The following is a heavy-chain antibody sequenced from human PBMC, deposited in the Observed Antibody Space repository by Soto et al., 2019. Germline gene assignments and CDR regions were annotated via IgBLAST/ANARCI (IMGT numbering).Heavy chain of an antibody. CDR3: ARVCPRNFSTVLIYYYGMDV. CDR1: GGTFSSYA. Sequence: QVPLVQSGAEVKKPGSSVKVSCKASGGTFSSYAISWVRQAPGQGLEWMGGIIPIFGTANYAQKFQGRVTITADESTSTAYMELSSLRSEDTAVYYCARVCPRNFSTVLIYYYGMDVWGQGTTVTVSS. D-gene: IGHD4-4*01. CDR2: IIPIFGTA. V-gene: IGHV1-69*01. J-gene: IGHJ6*02.